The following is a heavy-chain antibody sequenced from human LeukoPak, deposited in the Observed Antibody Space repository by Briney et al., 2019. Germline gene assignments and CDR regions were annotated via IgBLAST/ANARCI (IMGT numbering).Heavy chain of an antibody. CDR2: IRYDGSNK. V-gene: IGHV3-30*02. Sequence: GGSLRLSCAASGFTFSSYGMHWVRQAPGKGLEWVAFIRYDGSNKYYADSVKGRFTISRDNAKNSLYLQMNSLRAEDTAVYYCASEGYGGNSDAFDIWGQGTMVTVS. CDR3: ASEGYGGNSDAFDI. CDR1: GFTFSSYG. D-gene: IGHD4-23*01. J-gene: IGHJ3*02.